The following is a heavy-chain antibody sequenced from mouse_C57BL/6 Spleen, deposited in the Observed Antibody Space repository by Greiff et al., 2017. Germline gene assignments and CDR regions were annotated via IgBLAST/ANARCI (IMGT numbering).Heavy chain of an antibody. V-gene: IGHV1-7*01. CDR1: GYTFTSYW. Sequence: QVQLKESGAELAKPGASVKLSCEASGYTFTSYWMHWVKQRPGQGLEWIGYINPSSGYTKYNQKFKDKATLTADKSSSTAYMQLSSLKYEDSAVYYCARRGYDYDDYYAMDYWGQGTSVTVSS. CDR2: INPSSGYT. J-gene: IGHJ4*01. CDR3: ARRGYDYDDYYAMDY. D-gene: IGHD2-4*01.